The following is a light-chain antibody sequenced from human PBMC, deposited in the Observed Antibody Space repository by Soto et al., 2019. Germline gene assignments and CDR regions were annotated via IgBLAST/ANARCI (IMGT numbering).Light chain of an antibody. J-gene: IGKJ1*01. CDR1: QSISSW. CDR2: DAS. V-gene: IGKV1-5*01. CDR3: QHSGT. Sequence: DIQMTQSPFTLSASVGDRVTITCRASQSISSWLAWYQQKPGKAPKLLIFDASSLESGVPSRFSGSGSGTEFTLTISSLQPDDFATYYCQHSGTFGQGTKVDIK.